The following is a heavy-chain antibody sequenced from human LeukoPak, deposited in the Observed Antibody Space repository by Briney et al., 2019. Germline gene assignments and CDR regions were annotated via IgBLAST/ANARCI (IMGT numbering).Heavy chain of an antibody. Sequence: SQTLSLTCTVSGGSISSGGYYWSWIRQHPGKGLEWIGYIYYSGSTYYNPSLKSRVTISVDTSKNQFSLKLSSVTAADTAVYYCARDHVVVPAANYYYYGMDVWGQGTTVTVSS. J-gene: IGHJ6*02. CDR2: IYYSGST. V-gene: IGHV4-31*03. CDR3: ARDHVVVPAANYYYYGMDV. D-gene: IGHD2-2*01. CDR1: GGSISSGGYY.